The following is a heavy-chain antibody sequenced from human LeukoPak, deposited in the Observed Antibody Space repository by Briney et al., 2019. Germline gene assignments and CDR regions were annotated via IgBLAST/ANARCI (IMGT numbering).Heavy chain of an antibody. CDR1: GLTFGNYW. Sequence: GGSLRLSCAASGLTFGNYWMTWVRQAPGKGLEWVASISQDGTEKFYVGSAEGRFTISRDNAKNSLYVQMNSLSAEDTALYFCATDGVCSGGACFRKNDFWGQGTLVTVSS. V-gene: IGHV3-7*01. D-gene: IGHD2-15*01. CDR2: ISQDGTEK. J-gene: IGHJ4*02. CDR3: ATDGVCSGGACFRKNDF.